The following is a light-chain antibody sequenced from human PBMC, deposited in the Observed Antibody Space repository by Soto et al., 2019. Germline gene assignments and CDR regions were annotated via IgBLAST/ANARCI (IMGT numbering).Light chain of an antibody. J-gene: IGKJ1*01. V-gene: IGKV3-15*01. CDR1: QSVRRH. CDR2: GAS. CDR3: QQYNNWPRT. Sequence: IVMTQSPATLSVSPGEGVTLSCRASQSVRRHVAWSKQKPGQPPRLLSEGASPRATGIPARFSGSGLGTEFTLTISSLRSEDFAVYYCQQYNNWPRTFGQGTKVDIK.